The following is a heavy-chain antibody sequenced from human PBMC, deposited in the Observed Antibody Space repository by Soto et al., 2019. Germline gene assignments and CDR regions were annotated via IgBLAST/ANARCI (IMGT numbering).Heavy chain of an antibody. D-gene: IGHD3-16*02. CDR1: GGSISSGDYY. J-gene: IGHJ4*02. CDR3: ARLYVWGSYRYFDY. CDR2: IYYSGST. V-gene: IGHV4-30-4*01. Sequence: PSETLSLTCTVSGGSISSGDYYWSWIRQPPGKGLEWIGYIYYSGSTYYNPCLKSRVTISVDTSKNQFSLKLSSVTAAGTAVYYCARLYVWGSYRYFDYWGQGTLVTVSS.